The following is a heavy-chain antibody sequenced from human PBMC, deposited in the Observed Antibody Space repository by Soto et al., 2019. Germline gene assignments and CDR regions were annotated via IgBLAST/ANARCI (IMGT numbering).Heavy chain of an antibody. CDR1: GGTFSSYA. CDR2: IIPIFGTA. D-gene: IGHD3-22*01. J-gene: IGHJ4*02. Sequence: QVQLVQSGAEVKKPGSSVKVSCKASGGTFSSYAISWVRQAPGQGLEWMGGIIPIFGTANYAQKFQGRVTITADESTSTAYMELSSRRSEDTAVYYCATDPYDSSGYYYVGYFDYWGQGTLVTVSS. V-gene: IGHV1-69*01. CDR3: ATDPYDSSGYYYVGYFDY.